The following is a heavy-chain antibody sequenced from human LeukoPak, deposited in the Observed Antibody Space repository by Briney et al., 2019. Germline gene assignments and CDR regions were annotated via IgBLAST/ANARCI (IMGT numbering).Heavy chain of an antibody. CDR1: GFTFSSYS. D-gene: IGHD3-10*01. J-gene: IGHJ3*02. V-gene: IGHV3-21*01. Sequence: PGGSLRLSCAASGFTFSSYSMNWVRQAPGKGLEWVSSISSGSSYIYYADSVKGRFTISRDNAKNSLYLQMNSLRAEDTAVYYCARNFNYYGSGDDAFDIWGQGTMVTVSS. CDR3: ARNFNYYGSGDDAFDI. CDR2: ISSGSSYI.